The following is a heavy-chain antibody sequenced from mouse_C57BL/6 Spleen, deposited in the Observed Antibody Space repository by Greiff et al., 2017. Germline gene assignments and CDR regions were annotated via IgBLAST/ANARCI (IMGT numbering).Heavy chain of an antibody. CDR2: ISSGSSTI. CDR1: GFTFSDYG. CDR3: ARAYYGNYGDYYFDY. J-gene: IGHJ2*01. Sequence: EVQGVESGGGLVKPGGSLKLSCAASGFTFSDYGMHWVRQAPEKGLEWVAYISSGSSTIYYADTVKGRFTISRDNAKNTLFLQMTSLRSEDTAMYYCARAYYGNYGDYYFDYWGQGTTLTVSS. V-gene: IGHV5-17*01. D-gene: IGHD2-10*01.